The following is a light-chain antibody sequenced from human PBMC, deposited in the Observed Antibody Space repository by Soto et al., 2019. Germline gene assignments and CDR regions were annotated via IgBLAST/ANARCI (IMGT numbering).Light chain of an antibody. J-gene: IGKJ1*01. Sequence: TQSPSSVSASVGDRVTITCRASQGISSWLAWYQQKPGQAPRLLIYGATNRATGIPDRFSGSGSGTDFTLTISRLEPEDFAVYYCQQYGSSPRTFGQGTKVEIK. CDR2: GAT. CDR3: QQYGSSPRT. CDR1: QGISSW. V-gene: IGKV3-20*01.